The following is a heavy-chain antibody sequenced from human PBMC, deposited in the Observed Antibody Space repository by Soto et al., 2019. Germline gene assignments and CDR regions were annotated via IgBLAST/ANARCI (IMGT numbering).Heavy chain of an antibody. Sequence: SETLSLTCAVSGGSISSGGYSWSWIRQPPGKGLEWIGYMYHSGSTYYNPSLKSRVTISVDTSKNQFSLKLSSVTAADTAVYYCARRLYYDSSGFEGGGMDVWGQGTTVTV. CDR1: GGSISSGGYS. D-gene: IGHD3-22*01. J-gene: IGHJ6*02. CDR3: ARRLYYDSSGFEGGGMDV. V-gene: IGHV4-30-2*03. CDR2: MYHSGST.